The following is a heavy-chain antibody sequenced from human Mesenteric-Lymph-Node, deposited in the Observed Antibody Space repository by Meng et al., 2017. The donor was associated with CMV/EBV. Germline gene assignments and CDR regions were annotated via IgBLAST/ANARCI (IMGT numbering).Heavy chain of an antibody. CDR2: INHSGST. D-gene: IGHD6-19*01. CDR1: GGSISIRSYY. CDR3: ARVGSGWTRYIDY. J-gene: IGHJ4*02. Sequence: SETLSLTCTVSGGSISIRSYYWGWIRQPPGKGLEWIGEINHSGSTNYNPSLKSRVTISVDTSKNQFSLKLSSVTAADTAVYYCARVGSGWTRYIDYWGQGTLVTVSS. V-gene: IGHV4-39*07.